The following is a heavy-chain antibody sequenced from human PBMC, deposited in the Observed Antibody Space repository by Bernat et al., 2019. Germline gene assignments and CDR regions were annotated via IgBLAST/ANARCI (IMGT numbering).Heavy chain of an antibody. CDR2: ISSSSSYI. V-gene: IGHV3-21*05. CDR3: ARVGSWDWFDP. D-gene: IGHD3-10*01. Sequence: EVQLVESGGGLVKPGGSLRLSCAASGFTFSSYSMNWVRQAPGKGLEWVSYISSSSSYIYYADSVKGRFTISRDNAKNSLYLQMNSPRAEDTAVYYCARVGSWDWFDPWGQGTLVTVSS. CDR1: GFTFSSYS. J-gene: IGHJ5*02.